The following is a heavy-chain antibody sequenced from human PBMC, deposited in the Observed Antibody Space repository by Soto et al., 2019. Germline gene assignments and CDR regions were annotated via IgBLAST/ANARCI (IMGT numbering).Heavy chain of an antibody. J-gene: IGHJ6*02. Sequence: NPSETLSLTCAVSGYSISSGYYWGWIRQPPGKGLEWIGSIYHSGSTYYNPSLKSRVTISVDTSKNQFSLKLSSVTAADTAVYYCARVGDFWSGYRYGMDVWGQGTTVTVSS. CDR2: IYHSGST. V-gene: IGHV4-38-2*01. CDR3: ARVGDFWSGYRYGMDV. CDR1: GYSISSGYY. D-gene: IGHD3-3*01.